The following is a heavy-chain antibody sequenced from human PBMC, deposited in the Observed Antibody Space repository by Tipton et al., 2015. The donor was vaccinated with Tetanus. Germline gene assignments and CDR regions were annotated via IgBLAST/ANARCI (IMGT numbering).Heavy chain of an antibody. Sequence: VQLVQSGAEVKKPGESLKISCEGSGYNFGIYWLAWGRQMPGKGLEWMGIIYPGDSDTRYSPSFEGQVTISVDKSIATAYLQWSSLTAWAAAIYYCAKGDPGNFDSWGQGTQVIVSS. J-gene: IGHJ4*02. CDR2: IYPGDSDT. D-gene: IGHD3-9*01. CDR3: AKGDPGNFDS. V-gene: IGHV5-51*01. CDR1: GYNFGIYW.